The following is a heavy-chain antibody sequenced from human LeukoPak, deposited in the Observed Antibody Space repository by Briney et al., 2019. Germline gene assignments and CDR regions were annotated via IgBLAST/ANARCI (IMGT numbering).Heavy chain of an antibody. D-gene: IGHD4/OR15-4a*01. Sequence: PGGSLRLSCAASGFTFSSYAMHWVRQAPGKGLEWVAVISYDGSNKYYADSVKGRFTISRDNSKNTLYLQMNSLRAEDTAVYYCAKDLLDYDRRVFDYWGQGTLVTVSS. CDR3: AKDLLDYDRRVFDY. V-gene: IGHV3-30-3*01. J-gene: IGHJ4*02. CDR1: GFTFSSYA. CDR2: ISYDGSNK.